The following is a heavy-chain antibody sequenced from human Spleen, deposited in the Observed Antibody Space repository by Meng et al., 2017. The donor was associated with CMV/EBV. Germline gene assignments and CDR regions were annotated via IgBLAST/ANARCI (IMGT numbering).Heavy chain of an antibody. CDR1: GFTVSSSY. J-gene: IGHJ4*02. D-gene: IGHD2-15*01. V-gene: IGHV3-30-3*01. Sequence: GESLKISCAASGFTVSSSYMSWVRQAPGKGLEWVAFISSDGSRKYYADSVKGQFTISRDNSKNTLFLQMNSLRVEDTAVFYCVRDLIDRWSFDYWGQGTLVTVSS. CDR2: ISSDGSRK. CDR3: VRDLIDRWSFDY.